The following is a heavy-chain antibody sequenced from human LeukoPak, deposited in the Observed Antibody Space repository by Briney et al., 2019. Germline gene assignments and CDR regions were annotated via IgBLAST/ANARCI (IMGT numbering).Heavy chain of an antibody. CDR1: GFTISTYG. CDR3: ARLRRNSDKSGFYYYYDY. J-gene: IGHJ4*02. D-gene: IGHD3-22*01. CDR2: ISGGTT. V-gene: IGHV3-23*01. Sequence: GGSLRLSCAASGFTISTYGMSWVRQTPGKGLEWVSSISGGTTYYADSVKGRFTISRDNSKNTVSLQMNSLRAEDTGVYYCARLRRNSDKSGFYYYYDYWGQGTLVTVSS.